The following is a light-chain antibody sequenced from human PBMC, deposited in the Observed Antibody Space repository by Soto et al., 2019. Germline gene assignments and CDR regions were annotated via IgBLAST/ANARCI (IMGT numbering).Light chain of an antibody. CDR2: TTD. Sequence: QAVVTQEPSLTVSPGXTVTXXXXXXXXXVNSGNYPNWFQQKPGQAPRTLIYTTDDKHSWTPARFSGSLLGGKAALTLSGVQPEDEAEYYCLLYHGGAHLVFGGGTKLTVL. CDR3: LLYHGGAHLV. CDR1: XXXVNSGNY. V-gene: IGLV7-43*01. J-gene: IGLJ3*02.